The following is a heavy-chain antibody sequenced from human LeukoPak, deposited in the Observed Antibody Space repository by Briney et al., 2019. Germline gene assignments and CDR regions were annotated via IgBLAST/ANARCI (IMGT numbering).Heavy chain of an antibody. CDR1: GFIFSSHT. CDR2: ISKDGTND. V-gene: IGHV3-30-3*01. D-gene: IGHD1-1*01. CDR3: ARSTLGTMTRLGDY. Sequence: GRSLRLSCAASGFIFSSHTMHWVRQAPGKGLEWVALISKDGTNDYYADSVKGRFTISRDNSKNTLYLQMNSLISEDTAVYYCARSTLGTMTRLGDYWGQGTLVTVPS. J-gene: IGHJ4*02.